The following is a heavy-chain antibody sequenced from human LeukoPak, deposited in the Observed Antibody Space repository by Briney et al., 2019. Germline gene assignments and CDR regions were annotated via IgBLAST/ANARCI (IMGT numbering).Heavy chain of an antibody. J-gene: IGHJ3*02. CDR3: AREPPEIYAFDI. Sequence: ASVKVSCKASGYTFTDYYMHWVRQAPGQGLEWMGWINPNSGGTNYVQKFQGRVTMTEDTSIGTAYMELSRLTSDDTAVYYCAREPPEIYAFDIWGQGTMVTVSS. CDR2: INPNSGGT. CDR1: GYTFTDYY. V-gene: IGHV1-2*02.